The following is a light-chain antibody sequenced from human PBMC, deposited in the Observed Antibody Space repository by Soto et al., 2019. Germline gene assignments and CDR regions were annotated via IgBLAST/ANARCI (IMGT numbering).Light chain of an antibody. Sequence: QSVLTQPASVSGSPGQSITISCTGTSSDIGSYNLVSWYQQHPGKAPKFMIYEGSKRPSGVSHRFSGSKSGNTASLTISGLQAEDAADYYCCSYAGSSSWVFGGGTKLTVL. V-gene: IGLV2-23*01. J-gene: IGLJ3*02. CDR3: CSYAGSSSWV. CDR2: EGS. CDR1: SSDIGSYNL.